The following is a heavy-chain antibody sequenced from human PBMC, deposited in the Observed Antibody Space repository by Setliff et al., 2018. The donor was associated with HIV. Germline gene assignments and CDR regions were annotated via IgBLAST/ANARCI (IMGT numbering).Heavy chain of an antibody. CDR2: IHPIFGTT. CDR3: ARGIPRGTVFGVVGYFGY. D-gene: IGHD3-3*01. CDR1: GGTFSSYI. Sequence: SVKVSCKASGGTFSSYITAWVRQAPGQGLEWMGGIHPIFGTTNYARDFMGRVSITADESPNTAYMELSSLRSDDSAIYYCARGIPRGTVFGVVGYFGYWGQGTPVTVSS. J-gene: IGHJ4*02. V-gene: IGHV1-69*13.